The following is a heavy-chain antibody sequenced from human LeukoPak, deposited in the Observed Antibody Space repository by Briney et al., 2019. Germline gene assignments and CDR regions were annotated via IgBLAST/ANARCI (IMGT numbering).Heavy chain of an antibody. J-gene: IGHJ6*03. CDR1: VGSISSYY. D-gene: IGHD2-15*01. CDR2: IYTSGST. CDR3: ARSYPENCSGGSCSTNYYYYYYMDV. Sequence: SETLSLTCTVSVGSISSYYWSWIRQPAGKGLERIGRIYTSGSTNYYPSLKSRATMTVDTSKSQFSRKLSSVPAEDTAVYYCARSYPENCSGGSCSTNYYYYYYMDVWVKGTTVTISS. V-gene: IGHV4-4*07.